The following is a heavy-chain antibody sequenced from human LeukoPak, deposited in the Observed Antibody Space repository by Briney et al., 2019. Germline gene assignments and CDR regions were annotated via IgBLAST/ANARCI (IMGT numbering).Heavy chain of an antibody. Sequence: PSETLSLTCAVYGGSFSGYYWSWIRQPPGKGLEWIGEINHSGSTNYNPPLKSRVTISVDTSKNQFSLKLSAVTAADTSVYYCASIYAGGFDYWGQGTLVTVSS. V-gene: IGHV4-34*01. CDR2: INHSGST. D-gene: IGHD5/OR15-5a*01. CDR1: GGSFSGYY. J-gene: IGHJ4*02. CDR3: ASIYAGGFDY.